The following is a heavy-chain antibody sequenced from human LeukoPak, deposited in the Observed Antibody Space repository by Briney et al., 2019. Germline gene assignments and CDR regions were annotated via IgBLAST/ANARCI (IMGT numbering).Heavy chain of an antibody. CDR3: ARHVQKGREWHRNWFDP. Sequence: SPTLSLTCTLSGASISSSSYYWGWIRQPPGKGPEWIGRIYYSGSTYYNPSLKSRVTISLDTSQIQFSLKLISVTAADTAVYYCARHVQKGREWHRNWFDPWGQGTLVTVSS. CDR1: GASISSSSYY. J-gene: IGHJ5*02. CDR2: IYYSGST. D-gene: IGHD5-24*01. V-gene: IGHV4-39*01.